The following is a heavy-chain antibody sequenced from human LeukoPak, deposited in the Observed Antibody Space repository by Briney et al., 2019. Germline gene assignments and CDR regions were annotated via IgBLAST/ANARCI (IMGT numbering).Heavy chain of an antibody. V-gene: IGHV5-51*01. Sequence: GESLKISCKASGYTFITYWIGWVRQMPGKGLEWMGIIYPGDSDSRYSPSFQGQLTISADRSISTAYLQWSSLQVSDTAIYYCARGAHGSGFDIWGQGTMVTVSS. J-gene: IGHJ3*02. CDR1: GYTFITYW. CDR2: IYPGDSDS. CDR3: ARGAHGSGFDI. D-gene: IGHD1-26*01.